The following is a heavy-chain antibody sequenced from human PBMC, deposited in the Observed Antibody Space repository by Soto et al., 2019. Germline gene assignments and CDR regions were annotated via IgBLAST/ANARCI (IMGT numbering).Heavy chain of an antibody. CDR2: ISAYNGNT. V-gene: IGHV1-18*04. J-gene: IGHJ5*02. CDR1: GYTFTSYG. D-gene: IGHD6-13*01. Sequence: ASVKVSGKASGYTFTSYGISWVRQAPGQGLEWMGWISAYNGNTNYAQKLQGRVTMTTDTSTSTAYMELRSLRSDDTAVYYCARDRVAAAGPNRFDPWGQGTLVTVSS. CDR3: ARDRVAAAGPNRFDP.